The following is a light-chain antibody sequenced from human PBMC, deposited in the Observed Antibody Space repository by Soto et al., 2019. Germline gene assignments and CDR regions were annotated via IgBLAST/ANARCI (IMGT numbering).Light chain of an antibody. CDR1: QTVRYNF. CDR2: DAS. V-gene: IGKV3D-20*01. CDR3: HQYGSAPLT. J-gene: IGKJ4*01. Sequence: EIVLTQPLATLSLSPGERATLSCGASQTVRYNFLAWYQQKPGLAPRLLIYDASNRAIGIPDRFSGSGSGTDFTLTISSLEPEDFAVYYCHQYGSAPLTFGGGTRVEIK.